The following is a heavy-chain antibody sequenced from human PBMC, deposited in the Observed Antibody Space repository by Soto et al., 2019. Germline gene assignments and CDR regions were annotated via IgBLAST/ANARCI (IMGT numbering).Heavy chain of an antibody. J-gene: IGHJ5*02. CDR1: GYTFTNYD. CDR2: MNPNSGKT. Sequence: QVQLVQSGAEVKKPGASVKVSCKASGYTFTNYDINWVRQATGQGLEWMGWMNPNSGKTGYAQKFQGIVTMTRSTSISTAYMELSSLRSEDTAVYYCARGRSYGYSNTNWLDPWGQGTLVTVSS. CDR3: ARGRSYGYSNTNWLDP. D-gene: IGHD4-4*01. V-gene: IGHV1-8*01.